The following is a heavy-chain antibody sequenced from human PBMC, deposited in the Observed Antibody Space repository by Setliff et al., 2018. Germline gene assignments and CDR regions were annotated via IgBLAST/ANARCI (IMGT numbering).Heavy chain of an antibody. Sequence: KTSETLSLTCSVSGGSISSSIYYWGWIRQPPGKGLEWIGSIYYSGSTYYSPSLKRRVTISVDTSKNQFSLKLSSVTAADTALYYCARSPSSGAYWNPRPFYSDYWARGTLVTVSS. D-gene: IGHD1-26*01. CDR1: GGSISSSIYY. J-gene: IGHJ4*02. CDR2: IYYSGST. V-gene: IGHV4-39*01. CDR3: ARSPSSGAYWNPRPFYSDY.